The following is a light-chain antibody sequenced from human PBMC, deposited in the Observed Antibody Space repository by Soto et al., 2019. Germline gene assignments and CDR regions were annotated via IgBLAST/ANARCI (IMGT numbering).Light chain of an antibody. CDR1: SSDIGSYNL. CDR3: CLYASSSTFI. CDR2: EAT. Sequence: QSALTQPASVSGSPGQSITISCIGTSSDIGSYNLVSWYQQHPGKAPKLMIYEATKRPSGVSNRFSGSKSGNTASLTISGLQAEDEADYYCCLYASSSTFIFGGGTQLTVL. J-gene: IGLJ2*01. V-gene: IGLV2-23*02.